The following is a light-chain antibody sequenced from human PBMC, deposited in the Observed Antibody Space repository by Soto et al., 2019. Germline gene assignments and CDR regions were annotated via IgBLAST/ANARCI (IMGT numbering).Light chain of an antibody. CDR1: QGISSY. CDR3: QQLNSYPT. CDR2: AAS. V-gene: IGKV1-9*01. J-gene: IGKJ5*01. Sequence: DIQLTQSPSFLSASVGDIVTITCRASQGISSYLAWYQQKPGKAPMLLIYAASTLQSGVTSRFSGSGSGTEFTLTISSLQPEDFATYYCQQLNSYPTVGQGTRLEIK.